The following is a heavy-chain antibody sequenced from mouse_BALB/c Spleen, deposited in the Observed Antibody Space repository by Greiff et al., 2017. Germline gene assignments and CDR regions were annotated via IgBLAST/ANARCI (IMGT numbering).Heavy chain of an antibody. D-gene: IGHD2-4*01. J-gene: IGHJ2*01. Sequence: VQLQQSGAELAKPGASVKMSCKASAYTFTSYWMHWVKQRPGQGLEWIGYINPSTGYTEYNQKFKDKATLTADKSSSTAYMQLSSLTSEDSAVYYCARGNYDYDYWGQGTTLTVSS. CDR3: ARGNYDYDY. V-gene: IGHV1-7*01. CDR1: AYTFTSYW. CDR2: INPSTGYT.